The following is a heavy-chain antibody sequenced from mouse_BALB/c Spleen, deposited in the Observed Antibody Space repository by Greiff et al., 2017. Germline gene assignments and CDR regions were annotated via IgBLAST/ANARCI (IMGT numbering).Heavy chain of an antibody. CDR1: GFTFSDYY. CDR2: ISDGGSYT. J-gene: IGHJ4*01. CDR3: ARERTTATGYYYAMDY. V-gene: IGHV5-4*02. Sequence: DVKLVESGGGLVKPGGSLKLSCAASGFTFSDYYMYWVRQTPEKRLEWVATISDGGSYTYYPDSVKGRFTISRDNAKNNLYLQMSSLKSEDTAMYYCARERTTATGYYYAMDYWGQGTSVTVSS. D-gene: IGHD1-2*01.